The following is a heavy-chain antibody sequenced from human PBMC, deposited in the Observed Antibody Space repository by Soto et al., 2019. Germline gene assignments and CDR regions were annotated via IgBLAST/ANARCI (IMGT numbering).Heavy chain of an antibody. J-gene: IGHJ4*02. D-gene: IGHD3-22*01. V-gene: IGHV1-69*13. CDR2: IVPMFGTA. CDR3: ARGVYYDSRGYYFFF. Sequence: SVKVSCKASGGTFSRYALSWVRQAPGQGPEWMGGIVPMFGTANYAQKFQGRVTITADESTSTAYMQLSSLRSEDTAVYYCARGVYYDSRGYYFFFWGQGTLVTVSS. CDR1: GGTFSRYA.